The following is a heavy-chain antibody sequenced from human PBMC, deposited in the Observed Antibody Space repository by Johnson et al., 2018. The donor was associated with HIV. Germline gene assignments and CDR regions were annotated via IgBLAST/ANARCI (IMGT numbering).Heavy chain of an antibody. CDR1: GFVFSSLA. CDR3: TTAELGWTGLGAFDI. Sequence: QVQLVESGGGVVQPGRSLRVSCAASGFVFSSLAIHWVRQAPGEGLEWVAAISHDGSNEYYADSVKGRFTISRDDSKNTLYLQMNSLKTEDTAVYYCTTAELGWTGLGAFDIWGQGTMVTVSS. J-gene: IGHJ3*02. CDR2: ISHDGSNE. V-gene: IGHV3-30*04. D-gene: IGHD3/OR15-3a*01.